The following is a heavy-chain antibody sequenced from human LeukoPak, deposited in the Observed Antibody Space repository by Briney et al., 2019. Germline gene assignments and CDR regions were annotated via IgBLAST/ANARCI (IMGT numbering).Heavy chain of an antibody. Sequence: GGSLRLSCAASGFTFSAFGMNWVRQAPGKGLEWVSTITKSGDSTYYVDSVKGRFTISRDNSKNTLYLQMNSLRDEDTAVYYCAREEPDYWGQGTLVTVSS. CDR3: AREEPDY. CDR2: ITKSGDST. D-gene: IGHD1-26*01. V-gene: IGHV3-23*01. CDR1: GFTFSAFG. J-gene: IGHJ4*02.